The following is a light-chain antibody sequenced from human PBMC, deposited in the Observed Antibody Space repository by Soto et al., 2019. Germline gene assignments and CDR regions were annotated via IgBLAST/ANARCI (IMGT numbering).Light chain of an antibody. Sequence: QSALTQPPSASGSPGQSVTISCTGTTSDIGGFNYVSWYQQHPGKAPKLLIYEVSKRPSGVPDRFSGSKSGNAASLTVSGLLAEDEADYYCAAYAGSCRPVVFGGGTKVTVL. V-gene: IGLV2-8*01. CDR2: EVS. J-gene: IGLJ3*02. CDR3: AAYAGSCRPVV. CDR1: TSDIGGFNY.